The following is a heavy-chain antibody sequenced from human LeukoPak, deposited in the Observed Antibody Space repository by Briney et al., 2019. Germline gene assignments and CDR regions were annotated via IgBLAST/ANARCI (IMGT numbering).Heavy chain of an antibody. CDR1: GGSISSYY. D-gene: IGHD6-13*01. CDR2: IYYSGST. V-gene: IGHV4-59*01. CDR3: ARGRIYSSSWSRARYFDL. Sequence: SETLSLTCTVSGGSISSYYWSWIRQPPGKGLEWIGYIYYSGSTNYNPSLKSRVTISVDTSKNQFSLKLSSVTAADTAVYYCARGRIYSSSWSRARYFDLWGRGTLVTVSS. J-gene: IGHJ2*01.